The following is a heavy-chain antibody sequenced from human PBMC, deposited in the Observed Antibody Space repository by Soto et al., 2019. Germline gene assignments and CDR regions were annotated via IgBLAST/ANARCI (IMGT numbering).Heavy chain of an antibody. CDR2: IKSKTDGGTT. Sequence: GGSLRLSCAASGFTFSNAWMSWVRQAPGKGLEWVGRIKSKTDGGTTDYAAPVKGRFTISRDDSKNTLYLQMNSLKTEDTAVYYCTTDQLPWFGELSPNDYWGQGTLVTVSS. CDR1: GFTFSNAW. D-gene: IGHD3-10*01. CDR3: TTDQLPWFGELSPNDY. J-gene: IGHJ4*02. V-gene: IGHV3-15*01.